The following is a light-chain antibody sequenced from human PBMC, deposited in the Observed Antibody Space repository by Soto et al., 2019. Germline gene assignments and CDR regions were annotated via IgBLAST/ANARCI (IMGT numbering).Light chain of an antibody. CDR1: SSDIGGYNY. Sequence: SALTQPASVSGSPGQSIAISCTGTSSDIGGYNYVSWYQQHPGKAPKLLIYDVTHRPSGVSNRFSGSKSGDTASLTISGLQAEDEADYYCSSYTSTSTPYVFGTGTQLTVL. V-gene: IGLV2-14*03. CDR2: DVT. CDR3: SSYTSTSTPYV. J-gene: IGLJ1*01.